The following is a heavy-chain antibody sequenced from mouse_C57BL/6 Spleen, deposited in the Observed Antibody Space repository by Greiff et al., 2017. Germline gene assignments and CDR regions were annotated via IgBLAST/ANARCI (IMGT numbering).Heavy chain of an antibody. CDR2: IISDGSST. CDR3: ARWYSNDAY. Sequence: DVKLVESEGGLVQPGRSMELSCKASGFTFSNYYMAWVRQVPEKGLEWVANIISDGSSTYYLNSLKSRFIISRDNAKNFRYLQMSSLKSEDTATYAFARWYSNDAYWGQGTLVTVSA. D-gene: IGHD2-12*01. CDR1: GFTFSNYY. J-gene: IGHJ3*01. V-gene: IGHV5-16*01.